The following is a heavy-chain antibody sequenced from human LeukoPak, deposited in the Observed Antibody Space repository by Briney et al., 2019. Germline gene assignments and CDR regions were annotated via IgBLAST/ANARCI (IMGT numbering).Heavy chain of an antibody. Sequence: PSETLSLTCAVYGGSFSGYYWSWIRQPPGKGLEWIGEINHSGSTNYNPSLKSRVTISVDTSKNQFSLKLSSVTAADTAVYYCARDLRNCTNGVCYTFDYWGQGTLVTVSS. V-gene: IGHV4-34*01. J-gene: IGHJ4*02. CDR1: GGSFSGYY. CDR3: ARDLRNCTNGVCYTFDY. CDR2: INHSGST. D-gene: IGHD2-8*01.